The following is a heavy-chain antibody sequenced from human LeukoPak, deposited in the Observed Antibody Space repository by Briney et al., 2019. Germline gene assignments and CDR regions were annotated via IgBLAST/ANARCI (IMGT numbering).Heavy chain of an antibody. V-gene: IGHV4-61*02. Sequence: NPSETLSLTCTVSGGSISSGSYYWSWIRQPAGKGLEWIGRIYTSGSTNYNPALKSRVTISVDTSKNQFSLKLSSVTAADTAVYYCARSDGYNFQSWGQGTLVTVSS. CDR3: ARSDGYNFQS. CDR2: IYTSGST. CDR1: GGSISSGSYY. D-gene: IGHD5-24*01. J-gene: IGHJ4*02.